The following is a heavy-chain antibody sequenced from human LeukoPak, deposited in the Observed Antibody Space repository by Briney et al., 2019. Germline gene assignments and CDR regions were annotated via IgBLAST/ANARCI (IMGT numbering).Heavy chain of an antibody. CDR3: ARQFRYSYGPFDY. Sequence: SETLSLTCTVSGGSISSSSYYWGWIRRPPGKGLEWIGSIYYSGSTYYNPSLKSRVTISVDTSKNQFSLKLSSVTAADTAVYYCARQFRYSYGPFDYWGQGTLVTVSS. CDR2: IYYSGST. D-gene: IGHD5-18*01. V-gene: IGHV4-39*01. CDR1: GGSISSSSYY. J-gene: IGHJ4*02.